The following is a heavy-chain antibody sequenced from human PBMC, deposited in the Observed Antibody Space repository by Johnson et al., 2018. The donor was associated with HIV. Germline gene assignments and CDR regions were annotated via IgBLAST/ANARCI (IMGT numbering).Heavy chain of an antibody. CDR3: LGI. CDR2: ISYDGDNK. V-gene: IGHV3-30*03. CDR1: GFTVSSNY. Sequence: QVQLVESGGGLVQPGGSLRLSCAASGFTVSSNYMSWVRQAPGRGLEWVVSISYDGDNKTYADSVKGRFTISRENAKNSLYLQMHSLRAGDTAVYYCLGIWGQGTMVTVSS. J-gene: IGHJ3*02.